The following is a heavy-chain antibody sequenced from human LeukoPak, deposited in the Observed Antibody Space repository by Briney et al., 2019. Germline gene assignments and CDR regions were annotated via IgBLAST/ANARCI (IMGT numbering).Heavy chain of an antibody. J-gene: IGHJ4*02. CDR2: IYPGDSDT. CDR3: ARVQPMFISRPHFDS. V-gene: IGHV5-51*01. CDR1: GYSFTSYW. D-gene: IGHD6-13*01. Sequence: GESLKISCKGSGYSFTSYWIGWVRQMPGKGLEWMGIIYPGDSDTRYSPSFQGQVTISADKSISTAYLQWSSLKASDTAMYYCARVQPMFISRPHFDSWGQGTLVTVSS.